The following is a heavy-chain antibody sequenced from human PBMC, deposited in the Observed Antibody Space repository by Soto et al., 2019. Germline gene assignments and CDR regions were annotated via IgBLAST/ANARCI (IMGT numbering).Heavy chain of an antibody. D-gene: IGHD3-22*01. Sequence: PSETLSLTCTVSGGSISSYYWSWIRQPAGKGLEWIGRIYTSGSTNYNPSLKSRVTMSVDTSKNQFSLKLSSVTAADTAVYYCARALHYYDTTRNQEYYFDYWGQGTLVTVSS. CDR1: GGSISSYY. J-gene: IGHJ4*02. V-gene: IGHV4-4*07. CDR3: ARALHYYDTTRNQEYYFDY. CDR2: IYTSGST.